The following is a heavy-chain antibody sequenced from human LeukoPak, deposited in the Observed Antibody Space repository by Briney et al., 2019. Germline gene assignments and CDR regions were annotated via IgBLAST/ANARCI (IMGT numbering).Heavy chain of an antibody. D-gene: IGHD5-18*01. Sequence: SSETLSLTCAVYGGSFSGYHWSWIRQPPGKGLEWIGEINHSGSTNYNPSLKSRVTISVDTSKNQVSLKVSSVTAADTAVYYCARGQKYTSGYRVTELGSRYSDYWGQGARVTVSS. CDR2: INHSGST. CDR3: ARGQKYTSGYRVTELGSRYSDY. V-gene: IGHV4-34*01. CDR1: GGSFSGYH. J-gene: IGHJ4*02.